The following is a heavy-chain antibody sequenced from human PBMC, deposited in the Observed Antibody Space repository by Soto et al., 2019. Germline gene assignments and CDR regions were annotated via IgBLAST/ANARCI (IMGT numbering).Heavy chain of an antibody. CDR1: GFTFSDDG. Sequence: QVQLVESGGGVVQPGRSLRLSCVASGFTFSDDGMHWVRQAPGKGLEWVAVIWYDGSNKYYGDSVKGRFTISRDNSKNTLYLQMNSLRAEDTAVYYCARDEDYYVSGTYYNYGMDVWGQGTTVTVSS. D-gene: IGHD3-10*01. CDR3: ARDEDYYVSGTYYNYGMDV. V-gene: IGHV3-33*01. CDR2: IWYDGSNK. J-gene: IGHJ6*02.